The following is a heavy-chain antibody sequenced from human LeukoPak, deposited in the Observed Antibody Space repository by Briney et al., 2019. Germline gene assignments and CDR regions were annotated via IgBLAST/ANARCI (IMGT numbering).Heavy chain of an antibody. CDR1: GFTFSSYG. CDR3: ARGKSSTSCPGDY. Sequence: PGRSLRLSCAASGFTFSSYGMHWVRQAPGKGLEWVAVIWYDGSNKYYADSVKGRFTISRDNSKNTLYLQMNSLRAEGTAVYYCARGKSSTSCPGDYWGQGTLVTVSS. J-gene: IGHJ4*02. V-gene: IGHV3-33*01. CDR2: IWYDGSNK. D-gene: IGHD2-2*01.